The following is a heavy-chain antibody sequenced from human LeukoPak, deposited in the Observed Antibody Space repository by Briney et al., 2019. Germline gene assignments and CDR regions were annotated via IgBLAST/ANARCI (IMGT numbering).Heavy chain of an antibody. V-gene: IGHV4-38-2*02. CDR2: IYHSGST. CDR3: ARGGRGDSSTSGY. J-gene: IGHJ4*02. CDR1: GYSISSGYY. Sequence: SETLSLTCTVSGYSISSGYYWGWIRQPPGKGLEWIGSIYHSGSTYYNPSLKSRVTISVDTSKNQFSLKLSSVTAADTAVYYCARGGRGDSSTSGYWGQGTLVTVSS. D-gene: IGHD6-13*01.